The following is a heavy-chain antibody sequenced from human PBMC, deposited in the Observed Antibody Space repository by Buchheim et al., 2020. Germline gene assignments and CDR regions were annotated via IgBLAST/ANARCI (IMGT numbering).Heavy chain of an antibody. J-gene: IGHJ4*02. V-gene: IGHV4-39*07. CDR3: ARGVRYCSGGSCYSGHYFDY. D-gene: IGHD2-15*01. CDR1: GGSISSSSYY. CDR2: IYYSGST. Sequence: QLQLQESGPGLVKPSETLSLTCTVSGGSISSSSYYWGWIRQPPGKGLEWIGSIYYSGSTYYNPSLKSRVTISVDTSKHQFSLKLSSVTAADTAVYYCARGVRYCSGGSCYSGHYFDYWGQGTL.